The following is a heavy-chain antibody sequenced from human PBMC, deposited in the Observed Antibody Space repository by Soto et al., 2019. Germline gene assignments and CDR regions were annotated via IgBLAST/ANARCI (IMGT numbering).Heavy chain of an antibody. CDR1: GFTFSSYS. Sequence: EVQLVESGGGLVKPGGSLRLSCAASGFTFSSYSMNWVRQAPGKGLEWVSSISSSSSYIYYADSVKGRFTISRDNAKNSLYLPMNSLRAEDTAVYHCAREGAVAGHYDYWGQGTLVTVSS. CDR2: ISSSSSYI. J-gene: IGHJ4*02. D-gene: IGHD6-19*01. V-gene: IGHV3-21*01. CDR3: AREGAVAGHYDY.